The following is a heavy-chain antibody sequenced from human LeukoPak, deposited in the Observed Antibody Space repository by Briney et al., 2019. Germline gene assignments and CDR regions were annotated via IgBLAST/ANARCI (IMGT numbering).Heavy chain of an antibody. CDR3: ARSQYSSSWGYYYYYYMDV. CDR2: IHPSGST. CDR1: GASFNSDDQY. J-gene: IGHJ6*03. V-gene: IGHV4-61*08. Sequence: SETLSLTCTVSGASFNSDDQYWNWIRQSPGKGLEWIGSIHPSGSTNYNPSLKSRVTISVDTSKNQFSLKLSSVTAADTAVYYCARSQYSSSWGYYYYYYMDVWGKGTTVTVSS. D-gene: IGHD6-13*01.